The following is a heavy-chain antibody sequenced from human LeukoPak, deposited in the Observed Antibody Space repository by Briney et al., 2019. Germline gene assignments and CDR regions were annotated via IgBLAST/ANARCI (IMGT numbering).Heavy chain of an antibody. CDR3: ARDGTTSPYYYGMDV. V-gene: IGHV3-53*01. CDR2: IYSGGST. J-gene: IGHJ6*02. Sequence: GGSLRLSCAASGFTVSSNYMSWVRQAPGKGLEWVSVIYSGGSTYYADSVKGRFTISRDNSKNTLYLQMNSLRAEDTAVYYCARDGTTSPYYYGMDVWAKGPRSPSP. CDR1: GFTVSSNY. D-gene: IGHD1-7*01.